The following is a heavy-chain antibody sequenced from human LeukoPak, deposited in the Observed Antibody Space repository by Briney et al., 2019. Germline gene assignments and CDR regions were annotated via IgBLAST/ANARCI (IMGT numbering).Heavy chain of an antibody. CDR3: ARAKAAAGTDSFDY. CDR2: INPDSGGT. Sequence: ASVKVSCKVSGYTFTGYYIHWVRQAPGQGLEWMGRINPDSGGTNYAQNVQGRVTMTRDTSISTAYMELSRLGSDDTAVYYCARAKAAAGTDSFDYWGQGTLVTVSS. J-gene: IGHJ4*02. CDR1: GYTFTGYY. D-gene: IGHD6-13*01. V-gene: IGHV1-2*06.